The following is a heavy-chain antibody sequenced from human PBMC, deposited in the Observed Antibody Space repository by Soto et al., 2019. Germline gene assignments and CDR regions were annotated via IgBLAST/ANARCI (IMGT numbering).Heavy chain of an antibody. V-gene: IGHV3-23*01. CDR2: ISGSGATT. CDR3: AKDCWFDP. Sequence: GSLRLSCAGSGFTFSSYAMSWVRQAPGKGLEWVSAISGSGATTYCADSVKGRFTVSRDNSKNTLYLQMNSLRAEDTAVYYCAKDCWFDPWGQGTLVTVSS. J-gene: IGHJ5*02. CDR1: GFTFSSYA.